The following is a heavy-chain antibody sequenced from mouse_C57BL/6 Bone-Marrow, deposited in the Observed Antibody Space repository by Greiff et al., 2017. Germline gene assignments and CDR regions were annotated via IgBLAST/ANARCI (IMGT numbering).Heavy chain of an antibody. J-gene: IGHJ2*01. D-gene: IGHD1-1*01. CDR2: INPYNGGT. V-gene: IGHV1-19*01. CDR3: ARAITTVRDY. Sequence: EVQLQQSGPVLVKPGASVKMSCKASGYTFTDYYMNWVKQSHGKSLEWIGVINPYNGGTSYNQKFKGKATLTVDKSSSTAYMELNSLTSEDSAVYYCARAITTVRDYWGQGTTLTVSS. CDR1: GYTFTDYY.